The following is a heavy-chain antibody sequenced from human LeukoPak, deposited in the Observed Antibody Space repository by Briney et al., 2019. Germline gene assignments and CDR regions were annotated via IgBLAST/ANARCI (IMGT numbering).Heavy chain of an antibody. CDR3: ARAWDSGTVAVAGYFDY. V-gene: IGHV3-7*01. J-gene: IGHJ4*02. CDR1: GFTFSSFW. CDR2: IKQDGSEK. D-gene: IGHD6-19*01. Sequence: GGSLRLSCASSGFTFSSFWMSWVRQAPGTGLVWVANIKQDGSEKYYVDSVKGRFTISRDNAKNSLYLQMNSLRAEDTAVYYCARAWDSGTVAVAGYFDYWGQGTLVTVSS.